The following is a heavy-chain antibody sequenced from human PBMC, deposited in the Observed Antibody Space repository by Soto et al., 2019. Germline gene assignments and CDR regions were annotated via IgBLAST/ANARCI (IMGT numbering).Heavy chain of an antibody. V-gene: IGHV4-39*01. CDR1: GGSISSSSYY. CDR2: IYYSGST. Sequence: PSETLSLTCTVSGGSISSSSYYWGWIRQPPGKGLEWIGSIYYSGSTYYNPSLKSRVTISVDTSKNQFSLKLSSVTAADTAVYYCARPGGHLEGWFDPWGQGTLVTVSS. D-gene: IGHD1-1*01. CDR3: ARPGGHLEGWFDP. J-gene: IGHJ5*02.